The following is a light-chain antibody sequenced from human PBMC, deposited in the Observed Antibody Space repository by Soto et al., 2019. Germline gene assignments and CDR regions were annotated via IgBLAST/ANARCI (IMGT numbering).Light chain of an antibody. J-gene: IGKJ1*01. CDR3: QQYGSSGT. Sequence: EIVFTQSPGTLSLSPGERATLSCRASQCVSNNYLAWYQQKPGQAPRLLIYGASNRATGIPDRFSGSGSGTDFTLTISRLEPEDFAVYYCQQYGSSGTFGQGTKVDI. CDR1: QCVSNNY. CDR2: GAS. V-gene: IGKV3-20*01.